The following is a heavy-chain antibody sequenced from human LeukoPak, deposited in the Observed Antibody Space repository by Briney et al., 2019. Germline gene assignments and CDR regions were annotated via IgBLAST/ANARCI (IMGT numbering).Heavy chain of an antibody. CDR3: TRDPSLYDFWSGYYDY. V-gene: IGHV3-49*04. CDR2: IRSKAYGGTT. Sequence: GGSLRLSCTASGFTFGDYAMSWVRQAPGKGLEWVGFIRSKAYGGTTEYAASVKGRFTISRDDSKSIAYLQMNSLKTEDTAVYYCTRDPSLYDFWSGYYDYWGQGTLVTVSS. J-gene: IGHJ4*02. D-gene: IGHD3-3*01. CDR1: GFTFGDYA.